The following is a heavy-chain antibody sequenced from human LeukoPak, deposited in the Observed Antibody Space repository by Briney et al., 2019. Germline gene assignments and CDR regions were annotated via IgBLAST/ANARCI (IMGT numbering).Heavy chain of an antibody. D-gene: IGHD3-9*01. J-gene: IGHJ4*02. Sequence: SVEVSCKASGGTFSSYAISWVRQAPGQGLEWMGGIIPIFGTANYAQKFQGRVTITTDESTSTAYMELSSLRSEDTAVYYCARGRGYDILTGYYGDYWGQGTLVTVSS. CDR2: IIPIFGTA. CDR1: GGTFSSYA. V-gene: IGHV1-69*05. CDR3: ARGRGYDILTGYYGDY.